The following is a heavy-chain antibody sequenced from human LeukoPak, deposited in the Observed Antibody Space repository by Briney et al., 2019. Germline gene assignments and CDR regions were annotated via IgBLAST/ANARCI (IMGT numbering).Heavy chain of an antibody. J-gene: IGHJ4*02. V-gene: IGHV3-23*01. CDR2: ISDAGGGT. D-gene: IGHD5-18*01. CDR1: GFTFSTYA. Sequence: GGSLRLSCAASGFTFSTYAMSWVRQAPGKGLEWVSAISDAGGGTYYADPVKGRFTISRDNSKNTLYLRMNSLRAEDTAVYYCAKGQGYSYSTPSGYWGQGTLVTVSS. CDR3: AKGQGYSYSTPSGY.